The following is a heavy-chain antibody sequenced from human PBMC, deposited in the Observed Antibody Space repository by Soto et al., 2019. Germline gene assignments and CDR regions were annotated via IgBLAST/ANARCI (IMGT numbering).Heavy chain of an antibody. V-gene: IGHV1-69*13. CDR3: ARTLQPLDLYYYYGMDV. J-gene: IGHJ6*02. CDR1: GGTFSSYA. Sequence: ASVKVSCKASGGTFSSYAISWVRQAPGQGLEWMGGIIPIFGTANYAQKFQGRVTITADESTSTAYMELSSLRSEDTAVYYCARTLQPLDLYYYYGMDVWGQGTTVTVS. CDR2: IIPIFGTA. D-gene: IGHD4-4*01.